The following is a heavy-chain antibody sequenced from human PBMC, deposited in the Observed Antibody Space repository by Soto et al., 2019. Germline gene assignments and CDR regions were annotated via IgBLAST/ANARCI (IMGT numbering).Heavy chain of an antibody. CDR3: ARDKEREEQLVPWYYYYGMNV. CDR2: INPNSGGT. J-gene: IGHJ6*02. D-gene: IGHD6-6*01. CDR1: GYTFTGYY. V-gene: IGHV1-2*02. Sequence: ASVKVSCKASGYTFTGYYMHWVRQAPGQGLEWMGWINPNSGGTNYAQKFQGRVTMTRDTSISTAYMELSRLRSDDTAVYYCARDKEREEQLVPWYYYYGMNVWGQGTTVTVSS.